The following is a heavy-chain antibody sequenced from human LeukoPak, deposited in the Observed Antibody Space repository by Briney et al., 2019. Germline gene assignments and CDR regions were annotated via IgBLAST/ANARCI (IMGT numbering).Heavy chain of an antibody. D-gene: IGHD5-12*01. V-gene: IGHV1-69*04. Sequence: SVKVSCKASGGIFSSYTISWVRQAPGQGLEWMGRIIPLLGIANYAQKFQGRVTIIADKSTSTAYMEPSSLRSEDTAVYYCARDDADSAYADGDYWGQGTLVTVSS. J-gene: IGHJ4*02. CDR2: IIPLLGIA. CDR1: GGIFSSYT. CDR3: ARDDADSAYADGDY.